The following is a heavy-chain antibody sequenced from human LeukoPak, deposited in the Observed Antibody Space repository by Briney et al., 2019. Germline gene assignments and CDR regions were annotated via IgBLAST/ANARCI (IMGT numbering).Heavy chain of an antibody. V-gene: IGHV4-39*07. Sequence: PGGSLRLSCAASGFTFSSYWMSWVRQAPGKGLEWIGSIYYSGSTYYNPSLKSRVTISVDTSKNQFSLKLSSVTAADTAVYYCARDALPGIAVAGTGFDYWGQGTLVTVSS. J-gene: IGHJ4*02. CDR2: IYYSGST. D-gene: IGHD6-19*01. CDR3: ARDALPGIAVAGTGFDY. CDR1: GFTFSSYW.